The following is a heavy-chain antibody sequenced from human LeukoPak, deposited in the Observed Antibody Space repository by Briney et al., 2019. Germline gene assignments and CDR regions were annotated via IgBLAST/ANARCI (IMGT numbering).Heavy chain of an antibody. CDR2: IYTSGST. CDR3: ARGGWEWESRADWFDP. J-gene: IGHJ5*02. D-gene: IGHD1-26*01. V-gene: IGHV4-4*07. CDR1: GVSISSYY. Sequence: PSETLSLTCTVSGVSISSYYWSWIRQPAGKGLAWIGRIYTSGSTNYNPSLKSRVTMSVDTSKNQFSLKLSSAAAADTAVYYCARGGWEWESRADWFDPWGQGTLVTVSS.